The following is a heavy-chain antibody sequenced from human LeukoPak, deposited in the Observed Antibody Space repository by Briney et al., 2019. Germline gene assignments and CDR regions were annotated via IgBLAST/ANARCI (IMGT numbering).Heavy chain of an antibody. CDR2: ISSSGSTI. D-gene: IGHD6-13*01. CDR3: ARGNIAAAGTGIDY. Sequence: GGSLRLSCVASGFTFSSYDMNWIRQAPGKGLEWVSYISSSGSTIYYADSVKGRFTISRDNAKNSLYLQMNSLRAEDTAVYYCARGNIAAAGTGIDYWGQGTLVTVSS. CDR1: GFTFSSYD. J-gene: IGHJ4*02. V-gene: IGHV3-48*04.